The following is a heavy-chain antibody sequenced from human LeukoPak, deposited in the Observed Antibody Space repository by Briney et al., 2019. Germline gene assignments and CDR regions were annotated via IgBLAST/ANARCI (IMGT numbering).Heavy chain of an antibody. CDR1: GFTFGDYA. Sequence: GGSLRLSCTASGFTFGDYAMSWVRQAPGKGLEWVGFIRGKAYGGTTEYAASVKGRFTISRDDSKSIAYLQMNSLKTEDTAVYYCTRDLYYDFWSGYYGMDVWGQGTTVTVSS. CDR2: IRGKAYGGTT. D-gene: IGHD3-3*01. V-gene: IGHV3-49*04. CDR3: TRDLYYDFWSGYYGMDV. J-gene: IGHJ6*02.